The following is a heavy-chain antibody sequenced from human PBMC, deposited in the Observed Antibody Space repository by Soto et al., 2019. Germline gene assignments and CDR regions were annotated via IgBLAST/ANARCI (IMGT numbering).Heavy chain of an antibody. CDR2: ISGSGHRT. J-gene: IGHJ4*02. D-gene: IGHD1-1*01. V-gene: IGHV3-23*01. CDR3: AKDRGLERWVVDY. CDR1: GFTFSTYG. Sequence: EVQLLESGGGLVQPGGSLRLSCTASGFTFSTYGMSWVRQAPGKGLEWVSAISGSGHRTYYADSVKGRFTISRDNSKNMLYLQMNSLRAEDTALYYCAKDRGLERWVVDYWGQGTLVTVSS.